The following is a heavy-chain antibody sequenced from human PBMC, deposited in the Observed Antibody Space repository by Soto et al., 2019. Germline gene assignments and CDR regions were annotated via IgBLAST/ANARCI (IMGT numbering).Heavy chain of an antibody. V-gene: IGHV4-34*01. D-gene: IGHD3-10*01. J-gene: IGHJ4*02. CDR2: INHSGST. CDR3: ARGITMVRGGVEFDY. CDR1: GGSFSGYY. Sequence: QVQLQQWGAGLLKPSETLSLTCAVYGGSFSGYYWSWIRQPPGKGLEWIGEINHSGSTNYNPSLKSRVTISVDTSKNQFSLKLSSVTAADTAVYYCARGITMVRGGVEFDYWGQGTLVTVSS.